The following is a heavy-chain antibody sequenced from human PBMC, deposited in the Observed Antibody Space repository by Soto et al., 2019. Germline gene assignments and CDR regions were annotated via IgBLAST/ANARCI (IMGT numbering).Heavy chain of an antibody. CDR3: ARKESGYYVGY. CDR1: GYTFTSYG. V-gene: IGHV1-18*01. CDR2: ISAYNGNT. D-gene: IGHD3-22*01. J-gene: IGHJ4*02. Sequence: ASVKVSCKASGYTFTSYGISWVRQAPGQGLEWMGWISAYNGNTNYAQELQGRVTMTTDTSTSTVYMELRSLRSDDTAVYYCARKESGYYVGYWGQGTLVTVSS.